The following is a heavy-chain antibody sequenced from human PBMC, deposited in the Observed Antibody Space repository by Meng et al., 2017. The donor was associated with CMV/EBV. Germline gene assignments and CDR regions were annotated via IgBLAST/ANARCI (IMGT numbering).Heavy chain of an antibody. D-gene: IGHD2-2*01. Sequence: GESLKISCAASGFTFSNAWMSWVRQAPGKGLEWVSSISSSSSYIYYADSVKGRFTISRDNAKNSLYLQMNSLRAGDTAVYYCARGSSTSSGGVYYYYGMDVWGQGTTVTVSS. J-gene: IGHJ6*02. CDR1: GFTFSNAW. V-gene: IGHV3-21*01. CDR3: ARGSSTSSGGVYYYYGMDV. CDR2: ISSSSSYI.